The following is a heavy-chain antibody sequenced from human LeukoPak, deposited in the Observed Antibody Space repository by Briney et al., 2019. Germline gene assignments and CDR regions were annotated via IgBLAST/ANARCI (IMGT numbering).Heavy chain of an antibody. CDR2: INPNSGGT. J-gene: IGHJ4*02. V-gene: IGHV1-2*02. CDR3: ARDLVTMVRGVKVYYFDY. CDR1: GYTFTGYY. Sequence: GASVKVSCKASGYTFTGYYMHWVRQAPGQGLERMGWINPNSGGTNYAQKFQGRVAMTRDASISTAYMELSRLRSDDTAVYYCARDLVTMVRGVKVYYFDYWGQGTLVTVSS. D-gene: IGHD3-10*01.